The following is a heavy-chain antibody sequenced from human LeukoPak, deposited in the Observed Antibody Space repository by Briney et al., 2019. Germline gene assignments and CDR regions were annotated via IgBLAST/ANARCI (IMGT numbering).Heavy chain of an antibody. D-gene: IGHD1-26*01. CDR3: AIFRGATVPGYYYYYMDV. Sequence: SVKVSCKASGYTFTSYVINWVRQPTGQGLAGMGWMNPNSGSTGHAQKFQGRVTMTRNTSITTAYMELRSLRSEDPAVYYCAIFRGATVPGYYYYYMDVWGKGTTVTISS. J-gene: IGHJ6*03. CDR2: MNPNSGST. CDR1: GYTFTSYV. V-gene: IGHV1-8*01.